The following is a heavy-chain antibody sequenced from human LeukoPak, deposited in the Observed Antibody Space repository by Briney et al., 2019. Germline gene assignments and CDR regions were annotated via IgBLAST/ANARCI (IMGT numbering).Heavy chain of an antibody. J-gene: IGHJ4*02. CDR3: ARGLKRKDY. CDR2: IKQDGSEK. D-gene: IGHD5-24*01. V-gene: IGHV3-7*01. Sequence: PGGSLRLSCVASGFTFSSYWMSWVRQAPGKGLEWVADIKQDGSEKYYVDSVKGRFTISRDNAKNSVFLEMNSLRAEDTAVYYCARGLKRKDYWGQGTLVTVSS. CDR1: GFTFSSYW.